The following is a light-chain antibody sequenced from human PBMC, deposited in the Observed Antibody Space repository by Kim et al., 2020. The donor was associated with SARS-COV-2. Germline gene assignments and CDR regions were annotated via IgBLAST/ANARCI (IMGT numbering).Light chain of an antibody. CDR3: QQYGGSPFT. J-gene: IGKJ4*01. CDR1: QSVSSTY. CDR2: GSS. Sequence: SPGEGASLSGRASQSVSSTYLAWYQQKAGQAPRLLIYGSSDRATGIPDRFSGSGSGTDFTLTISRLEPEDCAVYYCQQYGGSPFTFGGGTKVDIK. V-gene: IGKV3-20*01.